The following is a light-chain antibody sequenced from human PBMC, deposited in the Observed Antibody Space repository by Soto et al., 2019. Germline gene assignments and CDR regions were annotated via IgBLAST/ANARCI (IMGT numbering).Light chain of an antibody. CDR2: GNS. CDR1: SSNIGAGYD. Sequence: QSVLTQPPSVSGAPGQRVTISCTGSSSNIGAGYDVPWYQQLPGTAPKLLIYGNSNRPSGVPDRFSGSKSVTSGSLAITGLQAEDEAEYNCQSYDSSLSGVVFGGGTKLTVL. CDR3: QSYDSSLSGVV. J-gene: IGLJ2*01. V-gene: IGLV1-40*01.